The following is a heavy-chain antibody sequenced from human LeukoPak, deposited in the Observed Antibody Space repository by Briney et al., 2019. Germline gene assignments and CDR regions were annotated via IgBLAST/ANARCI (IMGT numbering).Heavy chain of an antibody. CDR1: GYTFTSYD. D-gene: IGHD3-22*01. V-gene: IGHV1-8*01. CDR3: ARAYYDSSGYYYRLYYYMDV. J-gene: IGHJ6*03. Sequence: GASVKVSCKASGYTFTSYDINWVRQATGQGLEWMGWMNPNSGNTGYAQKFQGRVTMTRNTSISTAYMELSSLRSEDTAVYYCARAYYDSSGYYYRLYYYMDVWGKGTTVTVSS. CDR2: MNPNSGNT.